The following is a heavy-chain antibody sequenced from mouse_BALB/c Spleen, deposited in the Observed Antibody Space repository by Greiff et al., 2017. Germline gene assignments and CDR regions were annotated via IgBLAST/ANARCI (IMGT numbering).Heavy chain of an antibody. CDR1: GYAFSSSW. D-gene: IGHD2-1*01. CDR3: ARYGNYVEAMDY. Sequence: QVQLKQSGPELVKPGASVKISCKASGYAFSSSWMNWVKQRPGQGLEWIGRIYPGDGDTNYNGKFKGKATLTADKSSSTAYMQLSSLTSVDSAVYFCARYGNYVEAMDYWGQGTSVTVSS. V-gene: IGHV1-82*01. J-gene: IGHJ4*01. CDR2: IYPGDGDT.